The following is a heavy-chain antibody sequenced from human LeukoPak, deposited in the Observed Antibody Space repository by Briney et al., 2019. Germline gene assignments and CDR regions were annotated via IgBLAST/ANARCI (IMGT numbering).Heavy chain of an antibody. J-gene: IGHJ4*02. D-gene: IGHD3-9*01. CDR1: GFTFSDYY. CDR2: ISSGAGNI. CDR3: ARDPEYNILTGYYND. Sequence: GGSLRLSCAASGFTFSDYYMSWIRQAPGKGLEWVSYISSGAGNIYYADSVKGRFTISRDNAKNSLYLQMNSLRAEDTAVYYCARDPEYNILTGYYNDWGQGTLVTVSS. V-gene: IGHV3-11*01.